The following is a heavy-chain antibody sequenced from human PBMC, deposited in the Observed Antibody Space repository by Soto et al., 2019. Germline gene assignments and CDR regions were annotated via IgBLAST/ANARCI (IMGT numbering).Heavy chain of an antibody. CDR2: IYPGDSDT. CDR1: GDTFTNYW. D-gene: IGHD6-13*01. CDR3: ARTSAAGKYYYGMDV. Sequence: GESLKISCKGSGDTFTNYWIGWVRQMPGKGLEWMGIIYPGDSDTRYSPSFQGQVTISADKSITTAYLQWSSLKPSDTAMYYCARTSAAGKYYYGMDVWGQGTTVTVSS. J-gene: IGHJ6*02. V-gene: IGHV5-51*01.